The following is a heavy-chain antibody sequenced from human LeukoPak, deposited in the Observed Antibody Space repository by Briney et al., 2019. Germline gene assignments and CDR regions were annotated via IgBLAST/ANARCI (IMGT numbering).Heavy chain of an antibody. CDR1: GFTFSSYA. CDR2: ISGSGGST. Sequence: GGSLRLSCAASGFTFSSYAMSWVRQAPGKGLEWVSAISGSGGSTYYADSVKGRFTISRDNSKNTLYLQMNSLRAEDTAVYYCAECTPLHYDFWSGYFDYWGQGTLVTVSS. CDR3: AECTPLHYDFWSGYFDY. J-gene: IGHJ4*02. D-gene: IGHD3-3*01. V-gene: IGHV3-23*01.